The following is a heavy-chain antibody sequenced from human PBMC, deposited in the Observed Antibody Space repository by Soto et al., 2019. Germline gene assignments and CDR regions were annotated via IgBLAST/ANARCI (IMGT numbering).Heavy chain of an antibody. CDR1: GFSLTTSGVG. V-gene: IGHV2-5*02. Sequence: SGPTLVNPTQILTVTCTFSGFSLTTSGVGVGWIRQSPGKVLEWLALVYWDDDKRYSPSLKTRLTITKDNSAKKVVLTLTNMDPVDTGTYFCARSQGPLDYWGQGILVTVSS. CDR2: VYWDDDK. J-gene: IGHJ4*02. CDR3: ARSQGPLDY.